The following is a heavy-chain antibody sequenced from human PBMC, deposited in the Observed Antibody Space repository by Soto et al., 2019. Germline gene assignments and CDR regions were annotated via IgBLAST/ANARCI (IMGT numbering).Heavy chain of an antibody. D-gene: IGHD2-2*01. CDR3: TTLSYLYYDGMDV. CDR2: IKSKVDGGTA. Sequence: GGSLRLSCEASGGTFSNAWMNWVRQGPGKGLEWLGRIKSKVDGGTADYVAATKGRFSISRDDLKNMLYLQMNSLKPDDTAVYYCTTLSYLYYDGMDVWGQGTTVTVSS. CDR1: GGTFSNAW. J-gene: IGHJ6*02. V-gene: IGHV3-15*01.